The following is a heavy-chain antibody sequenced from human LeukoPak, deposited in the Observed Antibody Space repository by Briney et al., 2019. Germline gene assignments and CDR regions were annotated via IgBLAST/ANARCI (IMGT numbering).Heavy chain of an antibody. V-gene: IGHV3-21*01. Sequence: PGGSLRLSCVASGFTFSSHSMDWVRQAPGKGLEWVSSISSSSSYIYYADSVKGRFTISRDNAKNSLYLQMNSLRAEDTAVYYCARDFGGWVVPAAIPGFRSMDVWGKGTTVTVSS. CDR3: ARDFGGWVVPAAIPGFRSMDV. D-gene: IGHD2-2*02. CDR2: ISSSSSYI. J-gene: IGHJ6*03. CDR1: GFTFSSHS.